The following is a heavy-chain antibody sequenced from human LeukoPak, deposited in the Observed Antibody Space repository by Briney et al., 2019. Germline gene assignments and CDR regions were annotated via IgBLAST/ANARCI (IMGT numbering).Heavy chain of an antibody. D-gene: IGHD4-11*01. V-gene: IGHV3-66*01. CDR1: GFTFSNYG. Sequence: GGSLRLSCAASGFTFSNYGMTWVRQAPGKGLEWVSVIYSGGSTYYADSVKGRFTISRDNSKNTLYLQMNSLRAEDTAVYYCARDSNYSVLDAFDIWGQGTMVTVSS. J-gene: IGHJ3*02. CDR3: ARDSNYSVLDAFDI. CDR2: IYSGGST.